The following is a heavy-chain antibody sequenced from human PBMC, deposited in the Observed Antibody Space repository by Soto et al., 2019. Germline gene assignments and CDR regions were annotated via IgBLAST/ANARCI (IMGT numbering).Heavy chain of an antibody. CDR2: NIPIFGTA. D-gene: IGHD6-13*01. J-gene: IGHJ6*02. CDR1: GGTFSSYA. V-gene: IGHV1-69*12. CDR3: SRVAAKYYYYGMDV. Sequence: QVQLVQCGAEVKKPGSSVKVSCKASGGTFSSYAINWVRQAPGQGLEWMGGNIPIFGTADYAQKSQGRVTMTADESTTTAYMQLSSVRSVDKSVYYCSRVAAKYYYYGMDVWGQGTTVTVSS.